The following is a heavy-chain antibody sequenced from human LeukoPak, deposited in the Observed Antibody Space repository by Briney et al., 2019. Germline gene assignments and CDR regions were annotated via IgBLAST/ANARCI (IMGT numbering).Heavy chain of an antibody. V-gene: IGHV3-23*01. CDR3: ASLPTYSSSWYYVDF. J-gene: IGHJ4*02. D-gene: IGHD6-13*01. CDR1: RFTFSTYA. CDR2: ISGSGVSP. Sequence: PGGSLRLSRAASRFTFSTYALCWVRQAPGKGLEWVSAISGSGVSPYYADSVKGRFTISRDNSKNSLYLQMNSLRAEDTAVYYCASLPTYSSSWYYVDFWVQGTLVTVSS.